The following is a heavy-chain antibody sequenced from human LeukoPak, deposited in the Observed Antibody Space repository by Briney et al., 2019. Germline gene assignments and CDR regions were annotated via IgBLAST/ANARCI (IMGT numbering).Heavy chain of an antibody. D-gene: IGHD1-26*01. CDR1: GYTFTSYD. CDR2: MSPNSGNT. J-gene: IGHJ4*02. Sequence: ASVKVSCKASGYTFTSYDINWVRQATGQGLEWMGWMSPNSGNTGYAQKFQGRVTMTRNTSISTAYMELSSLRSEDTAVYYCALMGVGTTGEDYWGQGTLVTVSS. V-gene: IGHV1-8*01. CDR3: ALMGVGTTGEDY.